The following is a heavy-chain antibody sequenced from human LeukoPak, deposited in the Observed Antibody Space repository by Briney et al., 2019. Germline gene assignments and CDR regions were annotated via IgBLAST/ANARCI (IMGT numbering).Heavy chain of an antibody. CDR1: GYTFTSYY. CDR2: INPSSGST. Sequence: GASVKVSCKASGYTFTSYYMHWVRQAPGQGLEWMGIINPSSGSTSYAQKFQERVTITRDMSTSTAYMELSSLRSEDTAVYYCAARGSYYPDYYYGMDVWGQGTTVTVSS. J-gene: IGHJ6*02. CDR3: AARGSYYPDYYYGMDV. V-gene: IGHV1-46*01. D-gene: IGHD1-26*01.